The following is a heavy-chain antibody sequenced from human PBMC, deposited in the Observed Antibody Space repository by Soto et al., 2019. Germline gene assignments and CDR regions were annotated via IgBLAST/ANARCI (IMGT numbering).Heavy chain of an antibody. V-gene: IGHV3-23*01. CDR3: TSELVPGQTGRGTVDV. J-gene: IGHJ3*01. CDR2: ISGSGGST. Sequence: EVHLLESGGGLVQPGVSLRLSCAASGFTFSSYVMSWVRQAPGMGLEWVSAISGSGGSTYYADSVKGRFTVSRDDSKHTLYLQMNSLRAEDASVYYCTSELVPGQTGRGTVDVWGQGTVVTVSS. D-gene: IGHD2-2*01. CDR1: GFTFSSYV.